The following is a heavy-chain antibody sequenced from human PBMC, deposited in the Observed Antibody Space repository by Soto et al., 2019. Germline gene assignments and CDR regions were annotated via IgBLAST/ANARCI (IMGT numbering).Heavy chain of an antibody. CDR3: DRDSIAAADDY. CDR1: GGSISSGDYY. J-gene: IGHJ4*02. CDR2: IYYSGST. Sequence: SSETLSLTCTVSGGSISSGDYYWSWIRQPPGKGLEWIGYIYYSGSTYYNPSLKSRVTISVDTSKNQFSLKLSSVNAADTAVYYCDRDSIAAADDYWGQGTLVTVSS. D-gene: IGHD6-13*01. V-gene: IGHV4-30-4*01.